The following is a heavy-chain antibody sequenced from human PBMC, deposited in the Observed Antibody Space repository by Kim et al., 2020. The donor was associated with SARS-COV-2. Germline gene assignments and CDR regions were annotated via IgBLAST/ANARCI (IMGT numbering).Heavy chain of an antibody. D-gene: IGHD3-3*01. CDR3: AKDNSGSFWGGYWVSSDYYYGMDV. V-gene: IGHV3-30*18. CDR1: GFTFSSYG. J-gene: IGHJ6*02. Sequence: GGSLRLSCAASGFTFSSYGMHWVRQAPGKGLEWVAVISYDGSNKYYADSVKGRFTISRDNSKNTLYLQMNSLRAEDTAVYYCAKDNSGSFWGGYWVSSDYYYGMDVWGQGTTVTVSS. CDR2: ISYDGSNK.